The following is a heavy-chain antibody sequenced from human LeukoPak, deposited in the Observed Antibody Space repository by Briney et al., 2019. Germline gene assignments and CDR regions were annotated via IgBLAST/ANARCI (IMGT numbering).Heavy chain of an antibody. CDR2: INSDGSNP. D-gene: IGHD3-10*01. Sequence: GGSLRLSCAASGFTFSSHWIHWVRQPPGKGLVWVSRINSDGSNPNYADSVKGRFTISRDNAKDTLYLQMSRLRAEDTALYYCARQSYYGNYFDYWGQGTLVTVSS. CDR3: ARQSYYGNYFDY. J-gene: IGHJ4*02. V-gene: IGHV3-74*01. CDR1: GFTFSSHW.